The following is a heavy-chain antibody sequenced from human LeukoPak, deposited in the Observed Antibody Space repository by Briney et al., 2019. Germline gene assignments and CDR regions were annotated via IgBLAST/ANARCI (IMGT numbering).Heavy chain of an antibody. V-gene: IGHV3-15*01. CDR1: GLIISNDW. J-gene: IGHJ4*02. Sequence: GGSLRLSCAASGLIISNDWMSWVRQAPGKGLEWVARVKSKSAGETTDYAAPVKGRFTISRDDSKNTLYLQMNSLKTEDTAVYYCTLIQGWGSGSYYRDFWGQGTLVTVSS. CDR2: VKSKSAGETT. D-gene: IGHD3-10*01. CDR3: TLIQGWGSGSYYRDF.